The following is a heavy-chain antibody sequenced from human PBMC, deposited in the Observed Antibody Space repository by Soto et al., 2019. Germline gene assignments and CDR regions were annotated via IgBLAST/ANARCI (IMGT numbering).Heavy chain of an antibody. Sequence: HPGGSLRLSCAASGFTVSSNYMSWVRQAPGKGLEWVSVIYSGGSTYYADSVKGRFTISRDNSKNTLYLQMNSLRAEDTAVYYCARGSRMITFGTFDYWGQGTLVTVSS. V-gene: IGHV3-66*01. CDR2: IYSGGST. CDR1: GFTVSSNY. D-gene: IGHD3-16*01. J-gene: IGHJ4*02. CDR3: ARGSRMITFGTFDY.